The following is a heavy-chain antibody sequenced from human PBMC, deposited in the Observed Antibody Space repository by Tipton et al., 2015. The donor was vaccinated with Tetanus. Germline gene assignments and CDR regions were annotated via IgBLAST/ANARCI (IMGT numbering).Heavy chain of an antibody. CDR1: GYAFASYD. CDR2: MNPKTGPA. Sequence: QSGAEVKKPGASVRVSCKAFGYAFASYDLNWVRQASGQGLEWLGYMNPKTGPAGYAQKFQGRVTMTSDISSSTAYMELRNLRPDDTAVYYCARGMDYDSSGIDDFWGQGTLVTVSS. V-gene: IGHV1-8*01. CDR3: ARGMDYDSSGIDDF. D-gene: IGHD3-22*01. J-gene: IGHJ4*02.